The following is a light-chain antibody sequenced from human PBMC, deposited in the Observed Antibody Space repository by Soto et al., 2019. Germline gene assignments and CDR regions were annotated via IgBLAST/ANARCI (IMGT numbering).Light chain of an antibody. CDR2: DAS. Sequence: EILMTQSPATLSVSPGERATLSCRASQSVSSNVAWYQQRPGQAPRLLIYDASIRATGIPARFSGSESGTVFTLTIHSLEPEDFAVYYCQQYKDWPPLTFGGGTKVDIK. CDR1: QSVSSN. J-gene: IGKJ4*01. V-gene: IGKV3D-15*01. CDR3: QQYKDWPPLT.